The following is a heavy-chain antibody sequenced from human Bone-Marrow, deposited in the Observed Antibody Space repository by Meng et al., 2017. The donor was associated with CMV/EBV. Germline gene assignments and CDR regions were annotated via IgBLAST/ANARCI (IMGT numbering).Heavy chain of an antibody. D-gene: IGHD2-8*01. CDR1: GGTFSSYA. J-gene: IGHJ4*02. CDR2: IIPIFGTA. V-gene: IGHV1-69*05. Sequence: SVKVSCKASGGTFSSYAISWVRQAPGQGLEWMGGIIPIFGTANYAQKFQGRVTITTDDSTSTAYMELSSLRSEDTAVYYCARGLGYCTNGVCYPTPEVDYWGQGTLVTVSS. CDR3: ARGLGYCTNGVCYPTPEVDY.